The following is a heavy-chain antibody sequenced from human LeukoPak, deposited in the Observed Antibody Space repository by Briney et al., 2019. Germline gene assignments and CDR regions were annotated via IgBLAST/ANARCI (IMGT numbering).Heavy chain of an antibody. CDR2: IRSKANSYAT. CDR1: GVTFSGSA. V-gene: IGHV3-73*01. CDR3: TLSSGWYGGDY. D-gene: IGHD6-19*01. Sequence: GGSLRLSCAASGVTFSGSAMHWVRQASGKGVEWVGRIRSKANSYATAYAASGRGRFTISRDESKNTAYLQMNSLKTEDTAVYYCTLSSGWYGGDYWGQGTLVTVSS. J-gene: IGHJ4*02.